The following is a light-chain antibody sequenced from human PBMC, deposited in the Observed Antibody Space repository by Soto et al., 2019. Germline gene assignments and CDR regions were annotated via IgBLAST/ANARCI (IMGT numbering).Light chain of an antibody. CDR2: AVS. CDR1: NSDVGRYNF. J-gene: IGLJ3*02. V-gene: IGLV2-11*01. CDR3: YSYTASDIWV. Sequence: QSALTQPRSVSGSPGQSVTISCTGTNSDVGRYNFVSWYQQLPGKAPKLLISAVSQRPSGVPDRFSGSKSGNTVSLTISGLQADDEADYFCYSYTASDIWVFGGGTKLTVL.